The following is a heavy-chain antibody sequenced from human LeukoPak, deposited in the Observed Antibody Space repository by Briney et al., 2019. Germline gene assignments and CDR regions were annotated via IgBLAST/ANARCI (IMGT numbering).Heavy chain of an antibody. J-gene: IGHJ4*02. Sequence: SETLSLTCTVSGGSISSGGYYWSWIRQHPGKGLEWIGYIYYSGSTYYNPSLKSRVTISVDTSKNQFSLKLSSVTAADTAVYYCARGIVLTVYASFDYWGLGTLVTVSS. CDR2: IYYSGST. CDR3: ARGIVLTVYASFDY. CDR1: GGSISSGGYY. D-gene: IGHD2-8*01. V-gene: IGHV4-31*03.